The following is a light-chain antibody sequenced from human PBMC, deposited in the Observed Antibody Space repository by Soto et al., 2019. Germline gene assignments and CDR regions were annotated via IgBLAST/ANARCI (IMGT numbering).Light chain of an antibody. V-gene: IGLV2-14*01. CDR2: DVS. J-gene: IGLJ2*01. Sequence: QSALTQPASVSGSPGQSITISCTGTSSDVGGYNYVSWYQQHPGKAPKLMIYDVSNRPSGVSNRFSGYMTGNTASLTISGLQAEYEADYYCSSYTSSSTLVVFGGGTALAVL. CDR3: SSYTSSSTLVV. CDR1: SSDVGGYNY.